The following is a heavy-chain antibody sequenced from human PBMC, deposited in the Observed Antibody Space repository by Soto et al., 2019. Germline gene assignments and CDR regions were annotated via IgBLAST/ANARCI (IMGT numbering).Heavy chain of an antibody. Sequence: PSETLSLTCTVSGGSISPYYWSWTRQPPGKGLEWIGYIYYSGSTNYNPSLKSRVTISEDASKNQFSLKLSSVTAADTAVYYCARGKFPFTFDYWGQGTLVTVSS. CDR3: ARGKFPFTFDY. D-gene: IGHD3-10*01. J-gene: IGHJ4*02. V-gene: IGHV4-59*01. CDR1: GGSISPYY. CDR2: IYYSGST.